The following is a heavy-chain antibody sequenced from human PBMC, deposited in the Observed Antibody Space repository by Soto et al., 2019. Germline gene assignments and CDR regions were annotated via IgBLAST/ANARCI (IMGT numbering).Heavy chain of an antibody. Sequence: SETLSLTCTVSGGSISSYYWSWIRQPPGKGLEWIGYIYYSGSTNYNPSLKSRVTISVDTSKNQFSLKLSSVTAADTAVYYCARAPHCSGGSCYSFDDYYYYMDVWGKGTTVTVSS. D-gene: IGHD2-15*01. CDR1: GGSISSYY. V-gene: IGHV4-59*01. J-gene: IGHJ6*03. CDR2: IYYSGST. CDR3: ARAPHCSGGSCYSFDDYYYYMDV.